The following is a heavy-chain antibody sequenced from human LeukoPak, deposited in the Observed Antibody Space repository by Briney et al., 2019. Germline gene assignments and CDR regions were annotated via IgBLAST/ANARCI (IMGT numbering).Heavy chain of an antibody. CDR2: FQTSDNT. CDR3: AREVSRGAGARYFDL. Sequence: PSETLSLTCTVSGGSITNYYWSWIRQPAGKGLEWIGRFQTSDNTNYNPSLKSRVTMSVDTSKNQFSLTLTSVTAADTAVYYCAREVSRGAGARYFDLWGRGTPVTASS. J-gene: IGHJ2*01. D-gene: IGHD1-1*01. CDR1: GGSITNYY. V-gene: IGHV4-4*07.